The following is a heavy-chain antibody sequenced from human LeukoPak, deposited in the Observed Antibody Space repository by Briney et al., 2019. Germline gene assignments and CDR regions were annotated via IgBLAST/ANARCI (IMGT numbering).Heavy chain of an antibody. J-gene: IGHJ5*02. CDR2: INPSGGRT. V-gene: IGHV1-46*01. CDR1: GYTFTNYY. Sequence: VASVKVSCKASGYTFTNYYVHWARQAPGQGLEWMGVINPSGGRTNYAQKFRGRVTMTRDTSTSTVYMELSSLRSEDTAVYYCARDTTVTTFRGCVDPWGQGTLVTVSS. D-gene: IGHD4-17*01. CDR3: ARDTTVTTFRGCVDP.